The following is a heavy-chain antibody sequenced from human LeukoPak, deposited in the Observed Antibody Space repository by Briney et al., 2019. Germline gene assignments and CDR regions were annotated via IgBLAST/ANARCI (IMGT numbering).Heavy chain of an antibody. CDR2: IYYSEYT. J-gene: IGHJ6*03. V-gene: IGHV4-59*01. D-gene: IGHD2-15*01. CDR1: GGSISSYY. CDR3: ARGAATYYYYMDV. Sequence: SETLSLTCTVSGGSISSYYWSWIRQPPGKGLEWIGYIYYSEYTNYNPSLKGRVTISLDTSKNHFSLELSSVTAADTAVYYCARGAATYYYYMDVWGKGTTVTVSS.